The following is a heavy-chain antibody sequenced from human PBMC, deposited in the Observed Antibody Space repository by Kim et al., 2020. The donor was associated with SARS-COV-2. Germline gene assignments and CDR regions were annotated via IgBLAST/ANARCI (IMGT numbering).Heavy chain of an antibody. D-gene: IGHD2-15*01. CDR3: SRATVYSPSRNFDD. CDR1: GGSISTFY. J-gene: IGHJ4*01. CDR2: INFSGST. Sequence: SETLSLTCTVSGGSISTFYWNWIWQPPRQGLEWIGYINFSGSTNTNHSLKRRITISVDTSRNQFSLRLNTRTATDTAAYSCSRATVYSPSRNFDD. V-gene: IGHV4-59*01.